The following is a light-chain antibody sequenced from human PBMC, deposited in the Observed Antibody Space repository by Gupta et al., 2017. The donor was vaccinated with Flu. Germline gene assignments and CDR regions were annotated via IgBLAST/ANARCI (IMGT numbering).Light chain of an antibody. V-gene: IGKV1-39*01. CDR2: AAS. Sequence: PSSLSASVGDRVTITCRASQSISSYLNWYQQKPGKAPKLLIYAASSLQSGVPSTFSGSGSGTDFTLTIIRLQPEDFATYYCQQRASTPPTFGQGTKLEIK. CDR3: QQRASTPPT. CDR1: QSISSY. J-gene: IGKJ2*01.